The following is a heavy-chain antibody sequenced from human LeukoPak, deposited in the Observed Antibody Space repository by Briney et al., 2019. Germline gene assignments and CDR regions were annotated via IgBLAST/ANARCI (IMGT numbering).Heavy chain of an antibody. CDR2: ISYDGSNK. D-gene: IGHD4-23*01. J-gene: IGHJ4*02. CDR3: AKEDEYGGPHDY. V-gene: IGHV3-30*18. CDR1: GFTFSSYG. Sequence: PGRSLRLSCAASGFTFSSYGMHWVRQAPGKGLEWVAVISYDGSNKYYADSVKGRFTISRDNSKSTLYLQMNSLRAEDTAVYYCAKEDEYGGPHDYWGQGTLVTVSS.